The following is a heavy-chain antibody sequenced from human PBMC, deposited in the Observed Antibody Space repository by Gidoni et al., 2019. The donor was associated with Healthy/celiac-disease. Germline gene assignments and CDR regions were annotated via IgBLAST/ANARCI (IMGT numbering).Heavy chain of an antibody. CDR2: IIPIFGTA. D-gene: IGHD3-3*01. CDR3: ARGRKRFLEWLYYYYYGMDV. V-gene: IGHV1-69*01. J-gene: IGHJ6*02. CDR1: GGTFSSYA. Sequence: QVQLVQSGAEVQKPGSSVKVPCKASGGTFSSYAISWVRQAPGQGLEWMGGIIPIFGTANYAQKFQGRVTITADESTSTAYMELSSLRSEDTAVYYCARGRKRFLEWLYYYYYGMDVWGQGTTVTVSS.